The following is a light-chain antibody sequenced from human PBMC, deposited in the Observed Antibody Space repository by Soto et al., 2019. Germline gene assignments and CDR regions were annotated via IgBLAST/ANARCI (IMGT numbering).Light chain of an antibody. CDR1: QSVSSN. J-gene: IGKJ4*01. CDR3: QQYDNWPPLT. V-gene: IGKV3-15*01. Sequence: EIVMTQSPATLSLSPGERATLSCRASQSVSSNLAWYQQKPGQAPRLLIYGASTRATGVPARFSGSGSGTEFTLTISTLQSEDFAVYYCQQYDNWPPLTFXGGTKVDI. CDR2: GAS.